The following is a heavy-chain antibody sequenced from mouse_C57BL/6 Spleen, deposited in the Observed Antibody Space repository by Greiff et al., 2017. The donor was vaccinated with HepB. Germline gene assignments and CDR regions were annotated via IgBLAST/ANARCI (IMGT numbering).Heavy chain of an antibody. D-gene: IGHD2-2*01. Sequence: VKLVESGPELVKPGASVKISCKASGYSFTSYYIHWVKQRPGQGLEWIGWIYPGSGNTKYNEKFMGKATLTADTSSSTAYMQLSSLTSEDSAVYYCAKALMVTTLYYFDYWGQGTTLTVSS. CDR1: GYSFTSYY. CDR2: IYPGSGNT. V-gene: IGHV1-66*01. CDR3: AKALMVTTLYYFDY. J-gene: IGHJ2*01.